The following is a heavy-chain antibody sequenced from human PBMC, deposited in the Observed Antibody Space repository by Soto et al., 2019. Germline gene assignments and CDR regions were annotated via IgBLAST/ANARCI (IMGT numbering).Heavy chain of an antibody. CDR1: GGYFSGYY. CDR2: INHRGST. D-gene: IGHD2-2*01. J-gene: IGHJ6*03. Sequence: QVKLQQWGAGLLKPSETLSLTCAVSGGYFSGYYWSWIRQPPGKGLALMGEINHRGSTNYNPSHMRRVTISVDTYNNQVSLKLRSVTAADTAVYYCARGNCSSPSCYYYYYYMDVWGKGTTVTVSS. V-gene: IGHV4-34*01. CDR3: ARGNCSSPSCYYYYYYMDV.